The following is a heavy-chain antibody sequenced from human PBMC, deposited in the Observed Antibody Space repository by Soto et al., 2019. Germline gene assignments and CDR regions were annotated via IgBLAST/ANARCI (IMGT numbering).Heavy chain of an antibody. D-gene: IGHD2-2*01. CDR3: ARRHREVPALIGDYFDY. J-gene: IGHJ4*02. CDR1: GFTFSSFA. V-gene: IGHV3-30*04. Sequence: QVQLVESGGGVGQPGKSLTLSCAASGFTFSSFAMHWVRQPPGKGLEWVAVVSFDGNRQYFSDSVKGRFTISRDNSKNTVSLHLNSLRDDDPALYYCARRHREVPALIGDYFDYWGQGTLVTVSS. CDR2: VSFDGNRQ.